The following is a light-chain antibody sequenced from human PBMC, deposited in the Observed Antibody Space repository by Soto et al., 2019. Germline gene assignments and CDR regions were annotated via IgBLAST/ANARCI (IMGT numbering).Light chain of an antibody. CDR3: QQSYSMPRT. CDR1: QSISSY. V-gene: IGKV1-39*01. Sequence: DIQMTQSPSSLSASVGDRVTITCRASQSISSYLNWYQQKPGKAPKLLIYAASSLQSGVPSRFSGSGSGTDFTLTISSLQREDFAIYYCQQSYSMPRTFGQGTKVDIK. J-gene: IGKJ1*01. CDR2: AAS.